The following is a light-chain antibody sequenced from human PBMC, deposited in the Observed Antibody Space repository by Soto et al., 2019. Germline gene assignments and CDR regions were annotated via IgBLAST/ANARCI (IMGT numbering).Light chain of an antibody. Sequence: QSALTQPASVSGSPGQSITISCTGTSSDVGGYIYVSWYQQHPGKAPKFMIYDVSNRPSGVSNRFSGSKSGNTASLTISGLQAEDEADYYCCSYTTSNTRQIVFGTGTKLTVL. V-gene: IGLV2-14*01. CDR2: DVS. CDR3: CSYTTSNTRQIV. J-gene: IGLJ1*01. CDR1: SSDVGGYIY.